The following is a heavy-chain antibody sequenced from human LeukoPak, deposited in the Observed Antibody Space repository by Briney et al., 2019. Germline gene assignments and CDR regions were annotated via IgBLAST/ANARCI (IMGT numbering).Heavy chain of an antibody. D-gene: IGHD3-22*01. V-gene: IGHV1-18*01. CDR2: ISAYNGNT. J-gene: IGHJ3*02. Sequence: GASVEVSCKASGYTFTSYGISWVRQAPGQGLEWMGWISAYNGNTNYAQKLQGRVTMTTDTSTSTAYMELRSLRSDDTAVYYCASSLRGPADSPSDAFDIWGQGTMVTVSS. CDR3: ASSLRGPADSPSDAFDI. CDR1: GYTFTSYG.